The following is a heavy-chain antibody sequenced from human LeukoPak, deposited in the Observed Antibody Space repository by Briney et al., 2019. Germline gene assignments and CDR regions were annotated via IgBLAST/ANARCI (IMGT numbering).Heavy chain of an antibody. J-gene: IGHJ5*02. D-gene: IGHD3-10*01. Sequence: KASETLSPTCTVSSGSISTGNYYWGWVRQPPGKALEWIGNIFYSGSTYYSPSLKSRVTISVDTSKNQFSLKLSSVTAADTAVYYCARGAYGSGSYYKSWGQGTLVTVSS. V-gene: IGHV4-39*07. CDR3: ARGAYGSGSYYKS. CDR2: IFYSGST. CDR1: SGSISTGNYY.